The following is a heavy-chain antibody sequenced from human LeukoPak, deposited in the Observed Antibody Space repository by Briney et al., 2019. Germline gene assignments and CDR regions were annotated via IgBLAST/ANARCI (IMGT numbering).Heavy chain of an antibody. D-gene: IGHD3-16*01. CDR1: GASINIMTNY. CDR2: ISYSGTT. CDR3: ARDATPSRRFGV. Sequence: PSETLSLTCSVSGASINIMTNYWGLIRQPPGRGLEWIATISYSGTTYYSPSRQSRVTISADTSKNQFSLNLRSVTAADTAIYYCARDATPSRRFGVWGQGILVTVSS. J-gene: IGHJ4*02. V-gene: IGHV4-39*07.